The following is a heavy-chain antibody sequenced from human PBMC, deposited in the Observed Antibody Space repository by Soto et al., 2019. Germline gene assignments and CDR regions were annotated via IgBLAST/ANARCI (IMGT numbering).Heavy chain of an antibody. CDR2: ISSSSSTI. CDR3: ARVLTVTSFSHLDWFDP. J-gene: IGHJ5*02. Sequence: GGSLRLSCAASGFTFSSYSMNWVRQAPGKGLEWVSYISSSSSTIYYADSVKGRFTISRDNAKNSLYLQMNSLRDEDTAVYYCARVLTVTSFSHLDWFDPWGQGTLVTVSS. D-gene: IGHD4-17*01. V-gene: IGHV3-48*02. CDR1: GFTFSSYS.